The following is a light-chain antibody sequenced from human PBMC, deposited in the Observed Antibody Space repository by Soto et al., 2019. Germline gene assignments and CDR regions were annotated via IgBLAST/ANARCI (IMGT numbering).Light chain of an antibody. Sequence: DIQMTQSPSFVFASVGDRVTVTCRASQDISSWLAWYQQKPGKALKLLIYTTSTLGSGVPSRFSGSRSGTDFTLTISGLQPEDFATYYCQQANRFPITFGQGTRLEIK. J-gene: IGKJ5*01. V-gene: IGKV1-12*01. CDR1: QDISSW. CDR2: TTS. CDR3: QQANRFPIT.